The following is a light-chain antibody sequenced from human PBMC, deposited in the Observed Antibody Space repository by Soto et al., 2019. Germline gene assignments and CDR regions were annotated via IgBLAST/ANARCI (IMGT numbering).Light chain of an antibody. V-gene: IGKV3-15*01. CDR1: QSVSSN. Sequence: EIVMTQSPATLSVSPGERATLSCRASQSVSSNLAWYQQKPGQAPRLLIYGASTRATGIPARFSGSGSGTEFTLTISSLQSEDFAVYYCHQRYSWPLTFGGGTKVDIK. J-gene: IGKJ4*01. CDR2: GAS. CDR3: HQRYSWPLT.